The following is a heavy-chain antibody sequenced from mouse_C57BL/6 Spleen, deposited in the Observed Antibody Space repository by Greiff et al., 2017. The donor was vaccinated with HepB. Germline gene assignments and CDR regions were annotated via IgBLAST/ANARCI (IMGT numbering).Heavy chain of an antibody. CDR3: AREGNSPPGFDV. CDR2: ISYDGSN. Sequence: EVKLVESGPGLVKPSQSLSLTCSVTGYSITSGYYWNWIRQFPGNKLEWMGYISYDGSNNYNPSLKNRISITRDTSKNQFFLKLNSVTTEDTATYYCAREGNSPPGFDVWGTGTTVTVSS. J-gene: IGHJ1*03. CDR1: GYSITSGYY. V-gene: IGHV3-6*01.